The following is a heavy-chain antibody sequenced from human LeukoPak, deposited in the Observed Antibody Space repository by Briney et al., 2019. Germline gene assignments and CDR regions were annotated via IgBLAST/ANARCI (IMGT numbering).Heavy chain of an antibody. CDR2: INPKSGGT. CDR1: GYTFTGYY. J-gene: IGHJ4*02. D-gene: IGHD6-19*01. Sequence: VSVKVSCKASGYTFTGYYMHWVRQAPGQGLEWMGWINPKSGGTNYAQTFRGRVAMTRDTSISTAYMEVSRLRSGDTAIYYCARGPRIAVAGTSYWGQGTLVTVSS. CDR3: ARGPRIAVAGTSY. V-gene: IGHV1-2*02.